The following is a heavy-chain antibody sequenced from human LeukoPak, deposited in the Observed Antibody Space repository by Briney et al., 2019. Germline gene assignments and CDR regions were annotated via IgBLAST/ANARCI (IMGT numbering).Heavy chain of an antibody. V-gene: IGHV3-9*01. CDR1: GFTFNTYT. CDR2: ISWNSGSI. Sequence: GVSLRLSCAASGFTFNTYTMHWVRQAPGKGLEWVSGISWNSGSIGYADSVKGRFTISRDNAKNSLYLQMNSLRAEDTALYYCAKDSYFDYWGQGTLVTVSS. J-gene: IGHJ4*02. CDR3: AKDSYFDY.